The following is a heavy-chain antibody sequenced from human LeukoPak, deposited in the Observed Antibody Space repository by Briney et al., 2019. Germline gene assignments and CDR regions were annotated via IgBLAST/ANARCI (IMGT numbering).Heavy chain of an antibody. CDR1: GGSFIGYF. J-gene: IGHJ4*02. V-gene: IGHV4-34*01. CDR2: INHSGRT. D-gene: IGHD3-22*01. CDR3: ARTISFFDSGGYYHQNPYFFDT. Sequence: SETLSLTCGVSGGSFIGYFWTWIRQSPGKGPEWIGDINHSGRTNYNPSLKSRVTLSLDMSKNQISLNLTSVAAADTAVYYCARTISFFDSGGYYHQNPYFFDTWGQGTLVSVSS.